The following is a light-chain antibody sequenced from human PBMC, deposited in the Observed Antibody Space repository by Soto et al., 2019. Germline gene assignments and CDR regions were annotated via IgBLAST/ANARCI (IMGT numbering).Light chain of an antibody. V-gene: IGLV2-14*01. CDR2: EVS. J-gene: IGLJ1*01. CDR3: SSYTSSTFYV. CDR1: SSDVGGYNY. Sequence: QSALTQPASVSASPGQSITISCTGTSSDVGGYNYVSWYQQHPGKAPKLMIYEVSNRPSGVSNRFSGSKSGNTASLTISGLQAEDEADYYCSSYTSSTFYVFGTGTQLTVL.